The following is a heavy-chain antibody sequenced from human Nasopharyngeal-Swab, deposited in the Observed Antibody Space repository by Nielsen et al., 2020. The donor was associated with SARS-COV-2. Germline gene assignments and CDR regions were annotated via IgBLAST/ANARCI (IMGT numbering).Heavy chain of an antibody. J-gene: IGHJ4*01. Sequence: ASVTVSCKASGYSFRSYGINWVRQAPGHGLEWMGWISIYNGDRNYAEKFQGRVSMNTDTSTTTAFMDLRSLRSDDTDVYYCASDVEEWLVDPALSFDHWGRGTLVTVSS. CDR3: ASDVEEWLVDPALSFDH. V-gene: IGHV1-18*01. CDR1: GYSFRSYG. CDR2: ISIYNGDR. D-gene: IGHD5-18*01.